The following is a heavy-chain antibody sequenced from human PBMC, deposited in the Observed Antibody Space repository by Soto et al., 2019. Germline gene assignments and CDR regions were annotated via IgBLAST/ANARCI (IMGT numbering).Heavy chain of an antibody. Sequence: GGSLRLSCAASGFTFDDYAMHWVRQAPGKGLEWVSGISWNSGSIGYADSVKGRFTISRDNAKNSLYLQMNSLSAEDTAVYYCVTHSWNYWGQGTLVTVSS. J-gene: IGHJ4*02. V-gene: IGHV3-9*01. CDR2: ISWNSGSI. D-gene: IGHD1-1*01. CDR3: VTHSWNY. CDR1: GFTFDDYA.